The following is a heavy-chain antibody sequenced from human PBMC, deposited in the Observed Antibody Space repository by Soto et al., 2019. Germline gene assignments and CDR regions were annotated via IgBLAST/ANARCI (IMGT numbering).Heavy chain of an antibody. CDR3: ARVDKFNPQSSGWANRFDY. Sequence: VQLLESGAGLVQPGGSLRLSCAAPGFTFSDYAMTWVRQAPGKGLEWVSTIGRSGDSTYYRDYVKGRFTISRDNSKNTVYLQMNRLRAEDTARYYCARVDKFNPQSSGWANRFDYWGKGTLVSVS. D-gene: IGHD6-19*01. CDR2: IGRSGDST. V-gene: IGHV3-23*01. J-gene: IGHJ4*02. CDR1: GFTFSDYA.